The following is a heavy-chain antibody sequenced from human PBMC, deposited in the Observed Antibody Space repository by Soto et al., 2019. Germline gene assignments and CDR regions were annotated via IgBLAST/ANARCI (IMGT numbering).Heavy chain of an antibody. CDR2: IIPILGIA. CDR1: GGTFSSYT. J-gene: IGHJ4*02. CDR3: ARRSCYDLRGGTDY. V-gene: IGHV1-69*02. Sequence: QVQLVQSGAEVKKPGSSVKVSCKASGGTFSSYTISWVRQAPGQGLEWMGRIIPILGIANYAQKFQGRVTITADKSTSTAYMELSSLRSEDTAVYYCARRSCYDLRGGTDYWGQGTLVTVSS. D-gene: IGHD5-12*01.